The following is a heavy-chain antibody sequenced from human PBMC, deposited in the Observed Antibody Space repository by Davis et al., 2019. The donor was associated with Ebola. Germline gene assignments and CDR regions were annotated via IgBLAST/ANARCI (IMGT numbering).Heavy chain of an antibody. Sequence: MPGGSLRLSCAASGFTVSSNYMSWIRQPPGKGLELIGEINHSGSTNYNPSLKSRVTISVDTSKNQFSLKLSSVTAADTAVYYCAREAGVGGLTDYWGQGTLVTVSS. J-gene: IGHJ4*02. CDR1: GFTVSSNY. D-gene: IGHD3-3*01. CDR2: INHSGST. V-gene: IGHV4-34*01. CDR3: AREAGVGGLTDY.